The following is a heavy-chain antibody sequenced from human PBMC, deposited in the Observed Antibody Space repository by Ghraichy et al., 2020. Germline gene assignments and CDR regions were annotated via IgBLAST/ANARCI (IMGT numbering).Heavy chain of an antibody. CDR1: GGSISSYY. J-gene: IGHJ4*02. CDR3: AIEGYYDSSGYYNDY. D-gene: IGHD3-22*01. V-gene: IGHV4-4*07. Sequence: LSLTCTVSGGSISSYYWSWIRQPAGKGLEWIGRIYTSGSTNYNPSLKSRVTMSVDTSKNQFSLKLSSVTAADTAVYYCAIEGYYDSSGYYNDYWGQGTLVTVSS. CDR2: IYTSGST.